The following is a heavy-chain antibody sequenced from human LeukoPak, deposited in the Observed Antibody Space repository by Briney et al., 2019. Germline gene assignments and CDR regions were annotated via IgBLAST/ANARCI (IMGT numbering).Heavy chain of an antibody. J-gene: IGHJ4*02. CDR2: ISYDGRNK. Sequence: PGGSLRLSCVVSGFTFSTYSMHWVRQAPGKALEWVAVISYDGRNKYYADSVKGRFTISRDNSNNTLYLQMNSLRAEDTAMYYCATDDSSSTSWYIVGDYWGQGTLVTVSS. CDR1: GFTFSTYS. D-gene: IGHD6-13*01. V-gene: IGHV3-30*04. CDR3: ATDDSSSTSWYIVGDY.